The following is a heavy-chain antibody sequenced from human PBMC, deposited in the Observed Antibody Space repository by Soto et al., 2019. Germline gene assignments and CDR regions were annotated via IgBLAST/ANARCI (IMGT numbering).Heavy chain of an antibody. CDR1: GLTFSSYG. V-gene: IGHV3-33*01. CDR3: ARDRAISRVRGVIVIDAFDI. CDR2: IWYDGSNK. J-gene: IGHJ3*02. Sequence: GGSLRICYAASGLTFSSYGMHWVRQAPGKGLEWVAVIWYDGSNKYYADSVKGRFTISRDNSKNTLYLQMNSLRAEDTAVYYCARDRAISRVRGVIVIDAFDIWGQGKMVTVSS. D-gene: IGHD3-10*01.